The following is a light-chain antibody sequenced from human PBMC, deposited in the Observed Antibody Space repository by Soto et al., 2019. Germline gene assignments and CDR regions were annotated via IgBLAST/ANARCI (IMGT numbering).Light chain of an antibody. CDR2: GNS. V-gene: IGLV1-40*01. CDR3: QSYDSSLSGWV. J-gene: IGLJ3*02. Sequence: QSVLTQPPSVSGAPGQRVTISCTVSSSNIGAGYDVHWYQQLPGTAPKIHIYGNSNRPSGVPDRFSGSKSGSSAALAITGLKAEDEDDYDCQSYDSSLSGWVFGGGTKVTVL. CDR1: SSNIGAGYD.